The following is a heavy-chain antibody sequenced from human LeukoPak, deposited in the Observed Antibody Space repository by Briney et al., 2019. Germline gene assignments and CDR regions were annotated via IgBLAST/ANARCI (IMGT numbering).Heavy chain of an antibody. CDR3: ARLWRGGNQRLVLGY. J-gene: IGHJ4*02. CDR1: GSSFTSYW. Sequence: GASLQISCKGSGSSFTSYWIGWVRQMPGKGLEWMGIIYPGDSDTRYSPSFQGQVTISADKSISTAYLQWSSLKASDTAMYYCARLWRGGNQRLVLGYWGQGTLVTVSS. D-gene: IGHD6-13*01. CDR2: IYPGDSDT. V-gene: IGHV5-51*01.